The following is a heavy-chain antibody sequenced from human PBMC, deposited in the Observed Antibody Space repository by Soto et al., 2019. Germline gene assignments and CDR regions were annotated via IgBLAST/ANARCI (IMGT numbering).Heavy chain of an antibody. J-gene: IGHJ4*02. V-gene: IGHV3-23*01. D-gene: IGHD2-15*01. CDR2: ISGSGGST. CDR1: GFTFSSYA. Sequence: PWGSLRLSCAASGFTFSSYAMSWIRQAPGKGLEWVSAISGSGGSTYYADSVKGRFTISRDNSKNTLYLQMNSLRAEDTAVYYCAKGYSYYFDYWGQGTLVTVSS. CDR3: AKGYSYYFDY.